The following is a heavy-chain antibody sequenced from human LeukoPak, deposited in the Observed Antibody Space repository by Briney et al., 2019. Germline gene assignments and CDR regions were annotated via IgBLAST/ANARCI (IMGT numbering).Heavy chain of an antibody. V-gene: IGHV3-66*01. CDR3: ARDSDDISAFDI. J-gene: IGHJ3*02. D-gene: IGHD3-9*01. CDR2: IYSGGST. Sequence: GGSLRLSCAASGFTVSSNYMSWVRQAPGKGLEWVSVIYSGGSTYYADSVKGRFTISRDNSKNTLYLQMNSLRAEDTAVYYCARDSDDISAFDIWGQGTMVTVSS. CDR1: GFTVSSNY.